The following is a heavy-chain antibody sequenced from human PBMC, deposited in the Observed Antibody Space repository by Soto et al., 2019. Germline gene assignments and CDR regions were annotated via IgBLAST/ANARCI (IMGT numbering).Heavy chain of an antibody. CDR2: INHSGST. CDR3: ARGGGYGGTYYYYYYYMDV. J-gene: IGHJ6*03. D-gene: IGHD5-12*01. Sequence: SETLSLTCAVYGGSFSGYYWSWIRQPPGKGLEWIGEINHSGSTNYNPSLKSRVTISVDTSKNQFSLKLSSVTAADTAVYYCARGGGYGGTYYYYYYYMDVWGKGTTVTVSS. V-gene: IGHV4-34*01. CDR1: GGSFSGYY.